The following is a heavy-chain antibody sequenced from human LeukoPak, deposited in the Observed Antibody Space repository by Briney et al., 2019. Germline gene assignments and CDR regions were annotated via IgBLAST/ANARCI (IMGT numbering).Heavy chain of an antibody. CDR2: IWFDADNT. Sequence: PGGSLRLSCTASGFTFSNYGMHWIRQAPGKGLEWVALIWFDADNTYYADSVKGRFTISRDNSKNTLYLQMKSLKAEDTAVYYCATESYLWGSYRSFDYWGQGTPVAVSS. D-gene: IGHD3-16*02. CDR1: GFTFSNYG. J-gene: IGHJ4*02. CDR3: ATESYLWGSYRSFDY. V-gene: IGHV3-33*01.